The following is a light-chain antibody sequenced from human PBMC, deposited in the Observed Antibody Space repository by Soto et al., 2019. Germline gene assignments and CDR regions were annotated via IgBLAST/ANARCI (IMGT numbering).Light chain of an antibody. J-gene: IGKJ3*01. CDR3: QQLNTFPPFST. Sequence: DIQLTQSPSFLSASVGDRVTITCRASQGIRSYLAWYQQRPGKAPELLIYGASTLRPGGASRFSGSGTGTEFTLTISSMQPEDYESYFYQQLNTFPPFSTFGAGTKVDIK. CDR2: GAS. V-gene: IGKV1-9*01. CDR1: QGIRSY.